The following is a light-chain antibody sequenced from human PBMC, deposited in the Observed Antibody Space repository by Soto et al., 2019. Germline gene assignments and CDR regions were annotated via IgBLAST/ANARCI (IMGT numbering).Light chain of an antibody. J-gene: IGKJ1*01. V-gene: IGKV3-15*01. CDR2: GAS. CDR1: QSVSSN. CDR3: QQYNNWPPWT. Sequence: EIVLTQSPATLSLSPGEIATLSCRASQSVSSNLAWYQQKPGQALRLLIYGASTRATGIPARFSGSGSGTEFTLTISSLQSEDFAVYYCQQYNNWPPWTFGQGTKVDI.